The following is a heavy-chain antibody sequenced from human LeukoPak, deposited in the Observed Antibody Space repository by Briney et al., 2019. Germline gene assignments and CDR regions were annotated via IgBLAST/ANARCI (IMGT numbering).Heavy chain of an antibody. CDR2: ISGSGGST. D-gene: IGHD3-16*01. V-gene: IGHV3-23*01. Sequence: GGSLILSCAASGFSFTSYAMSWVRQAPGKGLEWVSTISGSGGSTYYADSVKGRFTISRDNSKNTLYLQMNSLRAEDTAVYYCARGKYYFDYWGQGTLVTVSS. J-gene: IGHJ4*02. CDR3: ARGKYYFDY. CDR1: GFSFTSYA.